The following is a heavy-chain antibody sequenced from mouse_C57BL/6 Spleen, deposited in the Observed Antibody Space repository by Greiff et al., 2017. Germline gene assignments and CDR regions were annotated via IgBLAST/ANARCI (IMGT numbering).Heavy chain of an antibody. J-gene: IGHJ1*03. CDR1: GFTFSDYG. CDR2: ISSGSSTI. Sequence: EVKLMESGGGLVKPGGSLKLSCAASGFTFSDYGMHWVRQAPEKGLEWVAYISSGSSTIYYADTVKGRFTISRDNAKNTLFLQMTSLRSEDTAMYYCARNGWYFDVWGTGTTVTVSS. CDR3: ARNGWYFDV. V-gene: IGHV5-17*01.